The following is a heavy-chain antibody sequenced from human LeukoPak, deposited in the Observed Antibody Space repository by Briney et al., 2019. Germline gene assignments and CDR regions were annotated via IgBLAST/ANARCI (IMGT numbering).Heavy chain of an antibody. CDR2: INHSGST. D-gene: IGHD6-13*01. CDR1: GGSFSGYY. Sequence: RTSETLSLTCAVYGGSFSGYYWSWIRQPPGKGLEWIGEINHSGSTNYNPSLKSRVTISVDTSKNQFSLKLSSVTAADTAVYYCATSNSWYGRYFDYWGQGTLVTVSS. V-gene: IGHV4-34*01. CDR3: ATSNSWYGRYFDY. J-gene: IGHJ4*02.